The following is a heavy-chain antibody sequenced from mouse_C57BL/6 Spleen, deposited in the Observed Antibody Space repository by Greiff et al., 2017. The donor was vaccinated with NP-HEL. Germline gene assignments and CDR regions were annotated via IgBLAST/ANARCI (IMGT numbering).Heavy chain of an antibody. CDR3: ARDEDYSNYVRFAY. CDR1: GYSITSGYY. J-gene: IGHJ3*01. Sequence: EVQLVESGPGLVKPSQSLSLTCSVTGYSITSGYYWNWIRQFPGNKLEWMGYISYDGSNNYNPSLKNRISITRDTSKNQFFLKLNSVTTEDTATYYCARDEDYSNYVRFAYWGQGTLVTVSA. CDR2: ISYDGSN. D-gene: IGHD2-5*01. V-gene: IGHV3-6*01.